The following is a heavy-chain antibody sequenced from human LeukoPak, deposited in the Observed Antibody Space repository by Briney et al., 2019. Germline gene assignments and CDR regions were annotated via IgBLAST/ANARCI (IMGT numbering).Heavy chain of an antibody. J-gene: IGHJ2*01. D-gene: IGHD3-3*01. V-gene: IGHV4-30-2*01. CDR3: ARYRLGEGIRGAGAKGHFDL. CDR2: IYHSGST. Sequence: SQTLSLTCTVSGGSISSGGYYWSWIRQPPGKGLEWIGHIYHSGSTYYNPPLKSRVTISVDGSTNQFSLELSSVTAADTAVFYCARYRLGEGIRGAGAKGHFDLWGRGTLVTVSS. CDR1: GGSISSGGYY.